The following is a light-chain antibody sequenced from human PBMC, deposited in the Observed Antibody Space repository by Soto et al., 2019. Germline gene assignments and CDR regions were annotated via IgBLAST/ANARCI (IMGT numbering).Light chain of an antibody. CDR1: SSDVGGYNY. Sequence: QSALAQPASVSGPPGQSTIISCTGTSSDVGGYNYVSWYQQHPGKAPKFLIYEVDNRASGVSDRFSGSKSGNTASLTISGLQAEDEADYYCSSYTSSNTLVFGTGTKVTVL. V-gene: IGLV2-14*01. J-gene: IGLJ1*01. CDR3: SSYTSSNTLV. CDR2: EVD.